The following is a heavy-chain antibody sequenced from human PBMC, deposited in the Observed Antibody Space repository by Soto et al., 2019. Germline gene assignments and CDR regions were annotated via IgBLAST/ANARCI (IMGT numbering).Heavy chain of an antibody. J-gene: IGHJ4*02. D-gene: IGHD4-17*01. CDR1: GGSISSGVYN. V-gene: IGHV4-31*01. CDR2: IHYSGST. Sequence: QVQLQESGPGLVQPSQTLSLTCTVSGGSISSGVYNWSWLRQHRGKGLEWIGYIHYSGSTYYNTSIKSQVTISVDTSEHQFSLNPSSVAALDTAVYYCARDGYGDYPYYGGQGTPVTVSS. CDR3: ARDGYGDYPYY.